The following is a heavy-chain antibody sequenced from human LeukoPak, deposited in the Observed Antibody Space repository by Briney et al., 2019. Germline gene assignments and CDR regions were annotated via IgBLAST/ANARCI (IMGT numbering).Heavy chain of an antibody. J-gene: IGHJ6*03. V-gene: IGHV3-30*02. CDR2: IRYDGSDK. D-gene: IGHD2-21*02. CDR3: AKAPRCGGDCYPGDDYYYMDV. CDR1: GFTFSSYG. Sequence: GGSLRLSCAASGFTFSSYGMHWVRQAPGKGLEWVAFIRYDGSDKYYADSVKGRFTISRDNSKNTLYLQMNSLRAEDTAVYYCAKAPRCGGDCYPGDDYYYMDVWGKGTTVTVSS.